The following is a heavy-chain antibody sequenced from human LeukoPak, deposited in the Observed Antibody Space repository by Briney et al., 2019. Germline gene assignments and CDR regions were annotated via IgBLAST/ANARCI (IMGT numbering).Heavy chain of an antibody. D-gene: IGHD3-16*01. CDR3: ARVPALYRLYYYYYMDV. CDR2: ISYDGSNK. Sequence: GGSLRLSCAASGFTFSSCWMHWVRQAPGKWLEWVAVISYDGSNKYYADSVKGRFTISRDNSKNTLYLQMNSLRAEDTAVYYCARVPALYRLYYYYYMDVWGKGTTVTVSS. J-gene: IGHJ6*03. CDR1: GFTFSSCW. V-gene: IGHV3-30*03.